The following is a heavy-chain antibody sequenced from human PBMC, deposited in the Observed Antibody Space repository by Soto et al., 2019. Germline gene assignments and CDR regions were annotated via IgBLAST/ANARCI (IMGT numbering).Heavy chain of an antibody. V-gene: IGHV3-23*01. CDR3: AKGLSYDSSGYALS. CDR1: GFTFTSYA. Sequence: GGSLRLSCAASGFTFTSYAMSWVRQAPGKGLEWVSTISGSGGTTYYADSVKGRFTVSRDNSKNSQYLQMNSLRAEDTAIYYCAKGLSYDSSGYALSWGQGALVTVSS. J-gene: IGHJ5*02. D-gene: IGHD3-22*01. CDR2: ISGSGGTT.